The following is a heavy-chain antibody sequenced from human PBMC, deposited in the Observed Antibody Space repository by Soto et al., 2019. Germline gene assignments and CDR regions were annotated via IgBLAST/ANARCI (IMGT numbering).Heavy chain of an antibody. CDR2: SRSKANSYAT. J-gene: IGHJ3*02. Sequence: PGGSLRLSCAAAGFTYSGSAMHWVRQAAGKWPEWVGRSRSKANSYATAYAASVKGRFTITRDGSENTAYLQMNSLRTEATAVYYCTRHQAGDIVVIWGQGTMVTVSS. D-gene: IGHD2-2*01. V-gene: IGHV3-73*01. CDR1: GFTYSGSA. CDR3: TRHQAGDIVVI.